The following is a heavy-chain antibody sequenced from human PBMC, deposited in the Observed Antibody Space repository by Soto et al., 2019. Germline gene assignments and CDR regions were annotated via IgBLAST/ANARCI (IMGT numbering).Heavy chain of an antibody. Sequence: GPTRENPTQALRLTCTFSGCSLSTSGEGVGWIRQPPGKALEWLAIIYWDDDKRYSPSLKSRLTITRDTSKTQVVLTMTNMDPVDTATYYCSHSNSGGFLDGVLVNWGQGVLVTVSS. CDR1: GCSLSTSGEG. CDR2: IYWDDDK. J-gene: IGHJ4*02. D-gene: IGHD1-26*01. CDR3: SHSNSGGFLDGVLVN. V-gene: IGHV2-5*02.